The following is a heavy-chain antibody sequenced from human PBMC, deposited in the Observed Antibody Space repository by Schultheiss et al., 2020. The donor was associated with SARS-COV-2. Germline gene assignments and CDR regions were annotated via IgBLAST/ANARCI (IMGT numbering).Heavy chain of an antibody. CDR2: IKQDGSEK. CDR1: GLTFSSYA. D-gene: IGHD4-17*01. CDR3: ARDRTPTVTLPFDP. Sequence: GGSLRLSCAASGLTFSSYAMSWVRQAPGKGLEWVANIKQDGSEKYYVDSVKGRFTISRDNAKNSLYLQMNSLRAEDTAVYYCARDRTPTVTLPFDPWGQGTLVTVSS. V-gene: IGHV3-7*01. J-gene: IGHJ5*02.